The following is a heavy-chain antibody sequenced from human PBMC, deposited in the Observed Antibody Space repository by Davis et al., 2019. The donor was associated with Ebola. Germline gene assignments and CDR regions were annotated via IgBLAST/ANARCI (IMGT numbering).Heavy chain of an antibody. CDR3: ARTSMVGTTTTAYDI. D-gene: IGHD1-26*01. CDR1: AYTFTTYN. CDR2: ISAYNGNT. Sequence: ASLMVSCKASAYTFTTYNINWVRQVPGQGLEWMGWISAYNGNTNYAQILQGRVTMTTDTSTGTAYMELRSLRSDDTAVYFCARTSMVGTTTTAYDIWGQGTKVTVSS. V-gene: IGHV1-18*01. J-gene: IGHJ3*02.